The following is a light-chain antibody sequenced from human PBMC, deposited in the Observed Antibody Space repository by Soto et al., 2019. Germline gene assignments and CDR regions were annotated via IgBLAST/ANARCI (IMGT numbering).Light chain of an antibody. CDR1: QSVLSSSNNKNY. V-gene: IGKV4-1*01. Sequence: DIVMTQSPDSLAVSLGERATFNCKSSQSVLSSSNNKNYLAWDQQKPGQPPKLLIYWASIRESEVPDRFSGSGSGTDFTLTISSLQAEDVAVYYCQQYYSTPLTFGGGTKVEIK. CDR2: WAS. J-gene: IGKJ4*01. CDR3: QQYYSTPLT.